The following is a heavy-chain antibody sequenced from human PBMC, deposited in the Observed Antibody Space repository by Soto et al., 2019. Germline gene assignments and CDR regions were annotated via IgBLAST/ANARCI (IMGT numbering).Heavy chain of an antibody. CDR2: IIPILGIA. D-gene: IGHD2-15*01. V-gene: IGHV1-69*08. Sequence: QVQLVQSGAEVKKPGSSVKVSCKASGGTFSSYTISWVRQAPGQGLEWMGRIIPILGIAKYAQKFQGRVTITADKSTSTGYMELSSLRSEDTAVYYCARELPGGSPRVGYCSGGSCPLSYYYYMDVWGKGTTVTVSS. CDR3: ARELPGGSPRVGYCSGGSCPLSYYYYMDV. CDR1: GGTFSSYT. J-gene: IGHJ6*03.